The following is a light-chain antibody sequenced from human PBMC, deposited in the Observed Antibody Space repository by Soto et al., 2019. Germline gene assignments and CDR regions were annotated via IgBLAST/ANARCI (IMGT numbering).Light chain of an antibody. CDR2: GAS. Sequence: EIGMTQSPATLSVSTGERATLPCRASQSVKSSYLAWYQHKPGQAPRLLIYGASSRATGIPDRFSGSGSGTDFTLTISRLEPEDFAVYYCQQYGRSITFGQGPRLEIK. V-gene: IGKV3-20*01. CDR3: QQYGRSIT. CDR1: QSVKSSY. J-gene: IGKJ5*01.